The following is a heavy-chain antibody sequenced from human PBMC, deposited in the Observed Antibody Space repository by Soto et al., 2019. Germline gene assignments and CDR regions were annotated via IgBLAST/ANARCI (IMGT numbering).Heavy chain of an antibody. Sequence: QVQLVESGGGVVQPGRSLRLSCAASGFTFSSYGMHWVRQAPGKGLEWVAVIWYDGSNKYYADSVKGRFTSSGDNSKNALYLQRNSRRAEDTAVYYCGRDEIEPDWLLYGMDVWGQGTTVTVSS. V-gene: IGHV3-33*01. J-gene: IGHJ6*02. D-gene: IGHD3-9*01. CDR1: GFTFSSYG. CDR2: IWYDGSNK. CDR3: GRDEIEPDWLLYGMDV.